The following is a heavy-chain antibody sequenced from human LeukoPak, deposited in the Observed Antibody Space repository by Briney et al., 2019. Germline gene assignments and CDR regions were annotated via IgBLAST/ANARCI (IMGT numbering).Heavy chain of an antibody. CDR2: IYYSGST. D-gene: IGHD6-13*01. J-gene: IGHJ4*02. Sequence: SETLSLTCTVSGGSISSSSYYWGWIRQPPGKGLEWIGSIYYSGSTYYNPSLKSRVTISVDTSKNQFSLKLSPVTAADTAVYYCARHGWAAAGKDFDYWGQGTLATVSS. CDR1: GGSISSSSYY. V-gene: IGHV4-39*01. CDR3: ARHGWAAAGKDFDY.